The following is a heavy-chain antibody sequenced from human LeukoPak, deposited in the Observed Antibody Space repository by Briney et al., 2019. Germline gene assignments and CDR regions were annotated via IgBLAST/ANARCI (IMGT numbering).Heavy chain of an antibody. CDR3: ARHSTASGYLNYFDY. J-gene: IGHJ4*02. Sequence: SETLSLTCTVSGGSISSYYWSWIRQPPGKGLEWIGYIYYSGSTNYNPSLKSRATISVDTSKNQFSLKLSSVTAADTAVYYCARHSTASGYLNYFDYWGQGTVVTVSS. CDR2: IYYSGST. CDR1: GGSISSYY. D-gene: IGHD1-1*01. V-gene: IGHV4-59*08.